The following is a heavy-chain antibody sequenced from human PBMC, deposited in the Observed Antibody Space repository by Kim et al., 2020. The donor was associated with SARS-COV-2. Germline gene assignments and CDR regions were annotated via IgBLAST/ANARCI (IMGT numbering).Heavy chain of an antibody. CDR3: ARSRPYDILTGPFLGIDY. D-gene: IGHD3-9*01. Sequence: ASVKVSCKASGYTFTSYAMHWVRQAPGQRLEWMGWINAGNGNTKYSQKFQGRVTITRETSASTAYMELSSLRSEDTAVYYCARSRPYDILTGPFLGIDYWGQGTLVTVSS. CDR2: INAGNGNT. V-gene: IGHV1-3*01. J-gene: IGHJ4*02. CDR1: GYTFTSYA.